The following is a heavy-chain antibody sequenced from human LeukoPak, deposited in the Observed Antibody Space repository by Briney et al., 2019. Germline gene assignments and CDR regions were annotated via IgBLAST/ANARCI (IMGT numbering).Heavy chain of an antibody. D-gene: IGHD2-2*02. Sequence: GGSLRLSCAASGFTFSSYAMHWVRQAPGKGLEWVAVISCDGSNKYYADSVKGRFTISRDNSKNTLYLQMNSLRAEDTAVYYCARVRGYCSSTSCYSDYWGQGTLVTVSS. CDR2: ISCDGSNK. CDR1: GFTFSSYA. J-gene: IGHJ4*02. CDR3: ARVRGYCSSTSCYSDY. V-gene: IGHV3-30-3*01.